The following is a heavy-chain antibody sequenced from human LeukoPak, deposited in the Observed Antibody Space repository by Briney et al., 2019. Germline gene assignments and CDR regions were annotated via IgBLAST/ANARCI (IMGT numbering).Heavy chain of an antibody. CDR3: ATYQIVVVPADIKEYNWFDP. CDR1: GYTLTELS. D-gene: IGHD2-2*01. V-gene: IGHV1-24*01. Sequence: GASVKVSCKVSGYTLTELSMHWVRQAPGKGLEWMGGFDPEDGETIYAQKFQGRVTMTEDTSTDTAYMELSSLRSEDTAVYYCATYQIVVVPADIKEYNWFDPWGQGTLVTVSS. CDR2: FDPEDGET. J-gene: IGHJ5*02.